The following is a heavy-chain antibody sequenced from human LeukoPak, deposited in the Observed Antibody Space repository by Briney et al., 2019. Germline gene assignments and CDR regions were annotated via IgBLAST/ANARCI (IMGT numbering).Heavy chain of an antibody. CDR3: ARGGRYFPRFDP. Sequence: SETLSLTCTVSGGSISSYYWSWIRQPPGKGLEWIGYIYYSGSTNYNPSLKSRVTISVDTSKNQFSLKLSSVTAADTAVYYCARGGRYFPRFDPWGQGTLVTVSS. V-gene: IGHV4-59*01. CDR1: GGSISSYY. CDR2: IYYSGST. D-gene: IGHD3-10*01. J-gene: IGHJ5*02.